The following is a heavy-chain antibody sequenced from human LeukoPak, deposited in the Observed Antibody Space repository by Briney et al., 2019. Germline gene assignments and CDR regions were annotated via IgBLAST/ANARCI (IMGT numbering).Heavy chain of an antibody. J-gene: IGHJ5*02. D-gene: IGHD2-2*01. Sequence: ASVKVSCKASGYTFTSYGISWVRQAPGQGLEWMGWLSAYNGNTNYAQKLQGRVTMTTDTSTSTAYMELRSLRSDDTAVYYCARVRKKGVVPAYNWFDPWGQGTLVTVSS. CDR3: ARVRKKGVVPAYNWFDP. V-gene: IGHV1-18*01. CDR1: GYTFTSYG. CDR2: LSAYNGNT.